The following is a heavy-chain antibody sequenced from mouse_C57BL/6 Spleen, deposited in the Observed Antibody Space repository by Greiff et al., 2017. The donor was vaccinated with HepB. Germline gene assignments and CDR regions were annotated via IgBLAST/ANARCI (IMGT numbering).Heavy chain of an antibody. CDR3: ARRATMITPWFAY. D-gene: IGHD2-4*01. J-gene: IGHJ3*01. Sequence: VQLQQSGPELVKPGASVKIPCKASGYTFTDYNMDWVKQSHGKSLEWIGDINPNNGGNIYNQKFKGKATLTVDKSSSTAYMELRSLTSEDTAVYYCARRATMITPWFAYWGQGTLVTVSA. CDR2: INPNNGGN. V-gene: IGHV1-18*01. CDR1: GYTFTDYN.